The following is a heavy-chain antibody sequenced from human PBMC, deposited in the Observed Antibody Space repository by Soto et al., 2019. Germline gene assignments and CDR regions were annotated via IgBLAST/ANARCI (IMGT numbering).Heavy chain of an antibody. CDR1: GGSISSGGYY. V-gene: IGHV4-31*03. J-gene: IGHJ3*02. Sequence: QVQLQESGPGLVKPSQTLSLTCTVSGGSISSGGYYWSWIRQHPGKGLEWIGYIYYSGSTYYNPSLKRRVTISVDTSKNQFSLKLSSVTAADTAVCYCARDANPFLSAFDIWGQGTMVTVSS. CDR3: ARDANPFLSAFDI. CDR2: IYYSGST.